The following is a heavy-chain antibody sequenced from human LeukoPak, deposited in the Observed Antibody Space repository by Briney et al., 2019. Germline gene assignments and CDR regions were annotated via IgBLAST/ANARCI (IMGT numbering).Heavy chain of an antibody. CDR3: ARDNWGLRAFDI. D-gene: IGHD7-27*01. CDR1: GFTFSNYW. V-gene: IGHV3-7*01. Sequence: PGGSLRLSCAGSGFTFSNYWMSWVRQAPGKGLEWVANIKQDGSEKYYVDSVKGRFTISSDNAKNSMYLQMNSLRAEDTALYYCARDNWGLRAFDIWGQGTVVTVS. CDR2: IKQDGSEK. J-gene: IGHJ3*02.